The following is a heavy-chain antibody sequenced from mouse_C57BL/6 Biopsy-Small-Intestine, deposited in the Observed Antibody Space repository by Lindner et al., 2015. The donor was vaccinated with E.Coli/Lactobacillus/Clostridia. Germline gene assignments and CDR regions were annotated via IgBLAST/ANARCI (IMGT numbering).Heavy chain of an antibody. D-gene: IGHD2-1*01. CDR1: GYSFTGYY. CDR2: IIPYNGGT. CDR3: ARESGNRAFAY. V-gene: IGHV1-26*01. J-gene: IGHJ3*01. Sequence: VQLQESGAELVKPGASVKISCKASGYSFTGYYMHWVKQGPGKSLEWIGLIIPYNGGTSNNQKFKGKATLTVDKSSSTAYMELRSLTSEDSAVYYCARESGNRAFAYWGQGTLVTVSA.